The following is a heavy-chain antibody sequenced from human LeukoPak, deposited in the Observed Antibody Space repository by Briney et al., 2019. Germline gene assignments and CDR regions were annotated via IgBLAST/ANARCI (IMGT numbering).Heavy chain of an antibody. CDR2: ISYDGSNK. V-gene: IGHV3-30*18. Sequence: GGSLRLSCAASGFTFSSYGMHWVRQAPGKGLEWVAVISYDGSNKYYTDSVNGRFTISRDNSKNALFLQMNSLRAEDTAVSYCAKEGYYGSGSFPDYWGQGTLVTVSS. CDR3: AKEGYYGSGSFPDY. J-gene: IGHJ4*02. D-gene: IGHD3-10*01. CDR1: GFTFSSYG.